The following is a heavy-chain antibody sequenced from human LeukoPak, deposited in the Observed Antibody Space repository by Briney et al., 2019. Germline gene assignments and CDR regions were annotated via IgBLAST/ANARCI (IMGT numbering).Heavy chain of an antibody. CDR1: GFIFRSNW. V-gene: IGHV3-74*01. J-gene: IGHJ4*02. Sequence: GGSLRLSCSASGFIFRSNWMHWVRQAPGKGLVWVSRINEDGSTTNHADSVKGRFTISRDNVKNTLYMEMNSLRAEDTAVYYCVRDLGGRSGHWGQGTLVTVSS. CDR3: VRDLGGRSGH. CDR2: INEDGSTT. D-gene: IGHD1-26*01.